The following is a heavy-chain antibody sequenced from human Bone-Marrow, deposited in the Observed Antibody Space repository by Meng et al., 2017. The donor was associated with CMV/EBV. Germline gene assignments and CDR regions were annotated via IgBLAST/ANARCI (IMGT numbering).Heavy chain of an antibody. V-gene: IGHV3-7*01. J-gene: IGHJ6*02. Sequence: GESLKISCAASGFTFSDYGMHWVRQAPGKGLEWVANIKQDGSEKYYVDSVKGRFTISRDNAKNSLYLQMNSLRAEDTAVYYCANLGRYYDFWSGYPYYYYGMDVWGQGTTVTVSS. CDR1: GFTFSDYG. D-gene: IGHD3-3*01. CDR3: ANLGRYYDFWSGYPYYYYGMDV. CDR2: IKQDGSEK.